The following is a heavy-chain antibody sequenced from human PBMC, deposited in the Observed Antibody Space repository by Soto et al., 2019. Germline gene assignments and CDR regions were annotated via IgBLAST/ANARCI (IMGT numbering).Heavy chain of an antibody. CDR2: MQYTGIS. D-gene: IGHD3-10*01. Sequence: QVQLQESGPGLVTPSETLSLTCSFSGDSVTSHYLTWIRQSPEKGLEWIGYMQYTGISHYNPSLMRRFTSSVDKSKNQFPPQLTSATLADTAVYYWATSYGNGWDTSWGQGTQVTVSS. J-gene: IGHJ4*02. V-gene: IGHV4-59*02. CDR3: ATSYGNGWDTS. CDR1: GDSVTSHY.